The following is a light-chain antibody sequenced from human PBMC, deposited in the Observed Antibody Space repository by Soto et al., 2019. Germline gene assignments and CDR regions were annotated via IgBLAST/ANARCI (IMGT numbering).Light chain of an antibody. CDR3: HKYNSALT. J-gene: IGKJ5*01. CDR1: QGISNY. Sequence: DIQMTQSPSSLSASVGDRVTITCRASQGISNYLAWYQQKPGKVPKLLIYAASTLQSGVPSRFSGSGSGTDFTLTISSLQPEDVATYYCHKYNSALTFGQGTRLEIK. V-gene: IGKV1-27*01. CDR2: AAS.